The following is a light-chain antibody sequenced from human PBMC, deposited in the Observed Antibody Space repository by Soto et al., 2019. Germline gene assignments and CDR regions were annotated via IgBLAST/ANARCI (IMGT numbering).Light chain of an antibody. CDR1: QTINNW. CDR3: QRYDGY. CDR2: GAS. V-gene: IGKV1-5*01. J-gene: IGKJ2*01. Sequence: DTQMTQSPSTLSASVGDTVTITCRARQTINNWLAWYQQKPEKVPKLLIYGASTLEDGVPSRFSGSRSGTDFTLTINSLQPDHYATYYCQRYDGYFGQGTKLEIK.